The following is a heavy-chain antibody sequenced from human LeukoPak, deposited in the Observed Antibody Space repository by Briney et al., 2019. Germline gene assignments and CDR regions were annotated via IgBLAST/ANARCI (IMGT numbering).Heavy chain of an antibody. D-gene: IGHD3-10*01. Sequence: SETLSLTCTVSGGSISSSSYYWGWIRQPPGKGLEWIGSIYYSGSTYYNPSLKSRVTISVDTSKNQFSLKLSSVTAADTAVYYCARDYGSGTLLPWFDPWGQGTLVTVSS. V-gene: IGHV4-39*07. CDR3: ARDYGSGTLLPWFDP. CDR1: GGSISSSSYY. CDR2: IYYSGST. J-gene: IGHJ5*02.